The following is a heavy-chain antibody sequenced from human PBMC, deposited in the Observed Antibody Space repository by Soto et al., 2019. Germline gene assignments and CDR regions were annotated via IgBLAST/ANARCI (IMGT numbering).Heavy chain of an antibody. CDR3: ARGDRYSGSFSDYFDT. Sequence: SETLSLTCIVSGASISTGGYSWSWIRQPPGKGPEWIGYIYESGRTYYKPSLKSRASISMDKSRNQFSVRLTSVTAADTAVYFCARGDRYSGSFSDYFDTWGQGTLVTVS. CDR2: IYESGRT. J-gene: IGHJ5*02. CDR1: GASISTGGYS. V-gene: IGHV4-30-2*01. D-gene: IGHD1-26*01.